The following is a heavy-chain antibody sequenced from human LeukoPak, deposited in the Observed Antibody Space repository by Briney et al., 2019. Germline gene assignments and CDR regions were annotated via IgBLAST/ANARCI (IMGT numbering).Heavy chain of an antibody. Sequence: GESLKISCKGPGYSFTSYWIAWVRQMPGKGLEWMGIIYPGDSDTRYSPSFQGQVTISADKSISTAYLQWSSLEASDTAMYYCARQYSSSWYYVGSDWFDPWGQGTLITVSS. CDR1: GYSFTSYW. CDR2: IYPGDSDT. J-gene: IGHJ5*02. D-gene: IGHD6-13*01. CDR3: ARQYSSSWYYVGSDWFDP. V-gene: IGHV5-51*01.